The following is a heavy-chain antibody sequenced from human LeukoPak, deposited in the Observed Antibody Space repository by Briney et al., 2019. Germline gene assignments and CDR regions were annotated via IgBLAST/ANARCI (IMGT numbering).Heavy chain of an antibody. Sequence: LGGSLRLSCAASGFTFSSYWMHWVRQAPGKGLVWVSRINSDGSSTSYADSVKGRFTISRDNAKNTLYLQMNSLRAGDTAVYYCARDGIQLWFDYWGQGTLVTVSS. CDR3: ARDGIQLWFDY. D-gene: IGHD5-18*01. CDR2: INSDGSST. V-gene: IGHV3-74*01. CDR1: GFTFSSYW. J-gene: IGHJ4*02.